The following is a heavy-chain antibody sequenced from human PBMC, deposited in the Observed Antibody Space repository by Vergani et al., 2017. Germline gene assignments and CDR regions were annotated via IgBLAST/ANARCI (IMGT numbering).Heavy chain of an antibody. CDR1: GFTVSSNY. CDR2: IYSGGST. D-gene: IGHD5-12*01. V-gene: IGHV3-66*01. Sequence: EVQLVESGGGLVQPGGSLRLSCAASGFTVSSNYMSWVRQAPGKGLEWVSVIYSGGSTYYADSVKGRFTISRDNSKNTLYLQMNSLRAEDTAVYYCARGSEYSGYDPEEYFQHWGQGTLVTVSS. J-gene: IGHJ1*01. CDR3: ARGSEYSGYDPEEYFQH.